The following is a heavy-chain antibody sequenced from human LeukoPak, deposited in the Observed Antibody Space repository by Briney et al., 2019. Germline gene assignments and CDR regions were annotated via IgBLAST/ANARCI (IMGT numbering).Heavy chain of an antibody. CDR2: IYYTGST. Sequence: SETLSLTCTVSGGSISSDSYYWGWIRQPPGKGLEWIGSIYYTGSTYYSSSLQSRVTISVDTSKNQFSLKLSSLTAADTGVYFFGRHFSRGWTYHYGKDVWGPGTTVTVSS. J-gene: IGHJ6*02. CDR1: GGSISSDSYY. CDR3: GRHFSRGWTYHYGKDV. D-gene: IGHD6-19*01. V-gene: IGHV4-39*01.